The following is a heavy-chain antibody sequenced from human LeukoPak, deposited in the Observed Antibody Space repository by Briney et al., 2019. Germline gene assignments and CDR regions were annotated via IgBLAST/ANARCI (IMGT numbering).Heavy chain of an antibody. V-gene: IGHV1-2*02. CDR1: GYTFTDYY. Sequence: ASVKVSCKASGYTFTDYYMHWVRQAPGQGLEYMGWINPNSGGTNYAQEFQGRVTMTRDTSTSTAYIDLNRLRSDDTAVYYCARHNGRTTIFTPELDFWGQGTLVTVSS. J-gene: IGHJ4*02. D-gene: IGHD5-24*01. CDR3: ARHNGRTTIFTPELDF. CDR2: INPNSGGT.